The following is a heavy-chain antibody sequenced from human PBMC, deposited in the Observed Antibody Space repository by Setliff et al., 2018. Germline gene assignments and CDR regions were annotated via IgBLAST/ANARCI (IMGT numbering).Heavy chain of an antibody. CDR2: IYYSGST. CDR3: ATLTGDRGVDY. D-gene: IGHD7-27*01. CDR1: GGSISSSNW. Sequence: LSLTCAVSGGSISSSNWWSWVRQPPGKGLEWIGEIYYSGSTYYNPSLKSRVTISVDTSKNQFSLKLTSVTAADTAVYYCATLTGDRGVDYWGQGRLVTVS. J-gene: IGHJ4*02. V-gene: IGHV4-4*02.